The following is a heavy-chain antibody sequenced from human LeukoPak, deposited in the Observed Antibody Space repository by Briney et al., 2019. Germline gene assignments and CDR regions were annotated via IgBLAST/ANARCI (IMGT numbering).Heavy chain of an antibody. J-gene: IGHJ6*02. D-gene: IGHD2-2*01. CDR3: ARDPGVVPAAPYYYYGMDV. Sequence: GGSLRLSCADSGFTFSNYAMHWVRQAPGKGLEWVAVISFDGSNKFYADSVRGRFTISRDNSKNTLYLQMNSLRAEDTAVYYCARDPGVVPAAPYYYYGMDVWGQGTTVTVSS. CDR1: GFTFSNYA. CDR2: ISFDGSNK. V-gene: IGHV3-30-3*01.